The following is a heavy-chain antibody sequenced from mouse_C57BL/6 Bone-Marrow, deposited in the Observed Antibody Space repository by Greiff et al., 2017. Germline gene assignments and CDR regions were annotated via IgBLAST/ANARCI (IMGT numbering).Heavy chain of an antibody. D-gene: IGHD1-1*01. CDR1: GYAFSSYW. CDR2: IYPGDGDT. Sequence: VTLVASGAELVKPGASVKISCTASGYAFSSYWMNWVKQRPGTGLAWIGQIYPGDGDTNYNGKFKGKATLTADKSSRTAYMQLSSLTSEYSAVYFCARDSHYYGSRRSDVWGTGTTVTVSS. V-gene: IGHV1-80*01. CDR3: ARDSHYYGSRRSDV. J-gene: IGHJ1*03.